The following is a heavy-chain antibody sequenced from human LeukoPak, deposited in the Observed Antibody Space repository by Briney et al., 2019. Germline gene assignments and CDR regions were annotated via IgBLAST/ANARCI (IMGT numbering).Heavy chain of an antibody. CDR3: ARDAKYYFGSRTYFFFEY. Sequence: SETLSLTCTVSGGSISSYYWSWIRQPAGRGLEWIGHIYTSGTTNYNPSLKSRVTMSIDTSKNQFSLKLSSVTAADTAIYYCARDAKYYFGSRTYFFFEYWGQGTLLTVSS. J-gene: IGHJ4*02. CDR1: GGSISSYY. V-gene: IGHV4-4*07. CDR2: IYTSGTT. D-gene: IGHD3-10*01.